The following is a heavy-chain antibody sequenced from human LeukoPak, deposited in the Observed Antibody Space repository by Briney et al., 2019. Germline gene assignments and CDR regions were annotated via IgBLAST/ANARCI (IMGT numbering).Heavy chain of an antibody. CDR3: ARDAGSSWSPFDY. Sequence: SETLSLTCTVSGGSISSYYWSWIRQPPGKGLEWIGNIYYSGSTNYNPSLKSRVTISVDTSKNQFSLKLSSVTAADTAVYYCARDAGSSWSPFDYWGQGTLVTVSS. CDR2: IYYSGST. J-gene: IGHJ4*02. D-gene: IGHD6-13*01. CDR1: GGSISSYY. V-gene: IGHV4-59*12.